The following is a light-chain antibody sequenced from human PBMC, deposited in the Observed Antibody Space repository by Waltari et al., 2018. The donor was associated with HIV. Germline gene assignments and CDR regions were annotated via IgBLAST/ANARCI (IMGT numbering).Light chain of an antibody. V-gene: IGLV2-8*01. CDR1: SSDVGNYSY. CDR2: EVT. J-gene: IGLJ2*01. CDR3: TSYGGINNYVV. Sequence: QSALTQPPSASGSPGQSVTISCTGTSSDVGNYSYVSWYQQHPGQAPKLMIYEVTKRPSGVPHLFSGSKSGNTASLTVSGLQAEDEGDYYCTSYGGINNYVVFGGGTKLTVL.